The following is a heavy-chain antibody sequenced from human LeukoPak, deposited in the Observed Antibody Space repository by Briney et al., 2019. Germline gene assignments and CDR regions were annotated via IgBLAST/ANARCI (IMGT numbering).Heavy chain of an antibody. D-gene: IGHD5-18*01. J-gene: IGHJ4*02. CDR1: GASFSSYY. V-gene: IGHV4-59*01. CDR2: IYYSGST. Sequence: SETLSLTCTVSGASFSSYYWSWIRQPPGKGLEWIGYIYYSGSTNYNPSLKSRVTISVDTSKNPFSLKLSSVTAADTAVYYCARGWTGYSYGYYFDYWGQGTLVTVSS. CDR3: ARGWTGYSYGYYFDY.